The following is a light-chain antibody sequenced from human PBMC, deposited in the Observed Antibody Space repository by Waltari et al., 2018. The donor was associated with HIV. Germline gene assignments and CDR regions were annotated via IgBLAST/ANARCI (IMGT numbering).Light chain of an antibody. CDR2: DVS. Sequence: QSALTQPASVSGSPGQSITISCTGTSSDVGAYNYVSWYQLHPGKTPKPMIYDVSNRPSGVCDRFSGSKSANTASLTISGLQAEDEAHYYCSSYTSSSTVVFGGGTKLTVL. V-gene: IGLV2-14*03. CDR1: SSDVGAYNY. J-gene: IGLJ2*01. CDR3: SSYTSSSTVV.